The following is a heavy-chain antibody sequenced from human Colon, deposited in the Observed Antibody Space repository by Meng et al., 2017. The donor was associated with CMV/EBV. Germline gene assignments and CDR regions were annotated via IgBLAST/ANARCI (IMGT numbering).Heavy chain of an antibody. V-gene: IGHV4-59*13. D-gene: IGHD3-3*01. Sequence: SETLSLTCTVSGGSISNYYWNWIRQSPGRGLEWIGYIYYTGSTNYNPSLESRVTISVDTSSNQFSLRLRSVTAADTAIYYCARRAGLDWSGYFLFDYWGQGSLVTVSS. J-gene: IGHJ4*02. CDR3: ARRAGLDWSGYFLFDY. CDR1: GGSISNYY. CDR2: IYYTGST.